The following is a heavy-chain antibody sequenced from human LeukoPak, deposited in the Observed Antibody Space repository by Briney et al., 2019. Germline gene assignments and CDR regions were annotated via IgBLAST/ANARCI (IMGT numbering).Heavy chain of an antibody. D-gene: IGHD5-18*01. CDR3: ARSRRGYSYARTAFDY. Sequence: SETLSLTCAVYGGSFSGYYWSWIRQPPGKGLEWIGEINHSGSTNYNPSLKSRVTISVDTSKNQFSLKLSSVTAADTAVYYCARSRRGYSYARTAFDYWGQGTLVTVSS. V-gene: IGHV4-34*01. J-gene: IGHJ4*02. CDR1: GGSFSGYY. CDR2: INHSGST.